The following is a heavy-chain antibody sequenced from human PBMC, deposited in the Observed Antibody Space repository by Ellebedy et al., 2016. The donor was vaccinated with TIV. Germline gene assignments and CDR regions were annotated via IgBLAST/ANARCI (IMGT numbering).Heavy chain of an antibody. CDR2: ISDSGGTT. V-gene: IGHV3-23*01. CDR3: AKFQGQLIDEYHMDV. J-gene: IGHJ6*03. Sequence: GGSLRLSCAASGFTFSIYAMTWVRQAPGKGLEWVSSISDSGGTTNYADAVKGRFTVSRDDSKNTLYLQMNSLRAEDTAVYHCAKFQGQLIDEYHMDVWGKGTTVTVSS. D-gene: IGHD3-22*01. CDR1: GFTFSIYA.